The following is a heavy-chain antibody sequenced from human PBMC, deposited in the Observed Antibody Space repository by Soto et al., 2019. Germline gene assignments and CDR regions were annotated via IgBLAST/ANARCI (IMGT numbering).Heavy chain of an antibody. V-gene: IGHV1-69*04. Sequence: ASVKVSCKASGGTFSSYAISWVRQAPGQGLEWMGRIIPILGIANYAQKFQGRVTITADKSTSTAYMELSSLRSEDTAVYYCASVQRGEHPASGSYPPVPEESFQHWGQGTLVTVSS. D-gene: IGHD1-26*01. CDR2: IIPILGIA. CDR1: GGTFSSYA. CDR3: ASVQRGEHPASGSYPPVPEESFQH. J-gene: IGHJ1*01.